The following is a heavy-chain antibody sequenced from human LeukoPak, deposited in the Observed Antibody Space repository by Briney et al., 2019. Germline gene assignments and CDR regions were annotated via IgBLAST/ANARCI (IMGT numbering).Heavy chain of an antibody. CDR1: GGSMSSYH. V-gene: IGHV4-59*08. CDR2: IYYSGST. D-gene: IGHD3-22*01. CDR3: ARHSSGYLSYFDY. Sequence: PSETLSLTCTVSGGSMSSYHWSWIRQPPGKGLEWIGYIYYSGSTNYNPSLKSRVTISLDTSKNQFSLKVSSVTAADTAVYYCARHSSGYLSYFDYWGQGTLVPVSS. J-gene: IGHJ4*02.